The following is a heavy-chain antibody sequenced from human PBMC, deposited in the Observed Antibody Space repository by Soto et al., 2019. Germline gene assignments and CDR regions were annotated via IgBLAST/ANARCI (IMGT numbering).Heavy chain of an antibody. J-gene: IGHJ4*02. CDR2: ISYDGSNK. CDR3: AKVEDYYDSSGYSDY. V-gene: IGHV3-30*18. CDR1: GFTFSSYG. D-gene: IGHD3-22*01. Sequence: GGSLRLSCAASGFTFSSYGMHWVRQAPGKGLEWVAVISYDGSNKYYADSVKGRFTISRDNSKNTLYLQMNSLRAEDTAVYYCAKVEDYYDSSGYSDYWGQGTLVTVSS.